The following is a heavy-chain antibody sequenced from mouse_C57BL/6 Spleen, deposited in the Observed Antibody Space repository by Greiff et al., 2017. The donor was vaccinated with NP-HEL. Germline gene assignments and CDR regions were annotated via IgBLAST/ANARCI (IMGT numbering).Heavy chain of an antibody. D-gene: IGHD2-4*01. V-gene: IGHV5-6*01. CDR1: GFTFSSYG. CDR2: ISSGGSYT. J-gene: IGHJ2*01. Sequence: EVNLVESGGDLVKPGGSLKLSCAASGFTFSSYGMSWVRQTPDKRLEWVATISSGGSYTYYPDSVKGRFTISSDNAKNTLYLQMSSLKSEDTAMYYCARYDYDGYYFDYWGQGTTLTVSS. CDR3: ARYDYDGYYFDY.